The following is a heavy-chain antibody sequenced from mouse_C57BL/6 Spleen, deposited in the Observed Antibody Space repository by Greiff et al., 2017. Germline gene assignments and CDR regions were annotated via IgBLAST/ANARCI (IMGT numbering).Heavy chain of an antibody. J-gene: IGHJ1*03. CDR3: ARRKPYYGSSYEGWYFDV. V-gene: IGHV3-8*01. D-gene: IGHD1-1*01. CDR2: ISYSGST. Sequence: EVMLVESGPGLAKPSQTLSLTCSVTGYSITSDYWNWIRKFPGNKLEYMGYISYSGSTYYNPSLKSRISITRDTSKNQYYLQLNSVTTEDTATYYCARRKPYYGSSYEGWYFDVWGTGTTVTVSS. CDR1: GYSITSDY.